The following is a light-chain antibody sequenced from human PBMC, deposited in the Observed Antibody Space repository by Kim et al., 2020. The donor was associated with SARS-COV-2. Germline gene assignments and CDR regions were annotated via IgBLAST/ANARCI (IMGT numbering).Light chain of an antibody. V-gene: IGLV3-19*01. CDR2: GKN. CDR1: SLRKYY. Sequence: SSELTQDPAVSVALGQTVRITCQGDSLRKYYATCYQQKPVQAPVLLISGKNNRPSGIRDRFSGSSAGNTASLTIAGAQAEDEADYYCNSRDTSHFVIFGGGTKLTVL. CDR3: NSRDTSHFVI. J-gene: IGLJ2*01.